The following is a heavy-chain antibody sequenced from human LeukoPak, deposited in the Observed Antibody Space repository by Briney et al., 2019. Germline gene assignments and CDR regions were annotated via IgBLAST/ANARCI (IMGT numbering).Heavy chain of an antibody. V-gene: IGHV4-59*01. CDR1: GGSISSFY. D-gene: IGHD3-22*01. J-gene: IGHJ4*02. CDR3: ARASYYDSSGYTFDY. CDR2: IYYSGNT. Sequence: SETLSLTCTVSGGSISSFYWSWIRQPPGKGLEWIGYIYYSGNTNYNPSLKNRVTISVDTSKNQFSLKLSSVTAADTAVYYCARASYYDSSGYTFDYWGQGTLVTVSS.